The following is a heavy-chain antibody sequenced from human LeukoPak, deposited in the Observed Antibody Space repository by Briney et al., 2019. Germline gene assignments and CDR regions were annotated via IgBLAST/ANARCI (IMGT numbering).Heavy chain of an antibody. CDR1: GFTFSSYA. CDR3: AKDQRMSSGFNYYYYGMDV. J-gene: IGHJ6*02. D-gene: IGHD6-19*01. V-gene: IGHV3-30-3*01. CDR2: ISYDGSNK. Sequence: GRSLRLSCAASGFTFSSYAMHWVRQAPGKGLEWVAVISYDGSNKYYADSVKGRFTISRDNSKNTLYLQMNSLRAEDTAVYYCAKDQRMSSGFNYYYYGMDVWGQGTTVTVSS.